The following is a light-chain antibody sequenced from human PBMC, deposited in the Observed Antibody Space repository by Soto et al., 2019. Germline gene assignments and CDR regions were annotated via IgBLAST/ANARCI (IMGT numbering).Light chain of an antibody. J-gene: IGKJ5*01. CDR3: QQYDNSPIT. CDR1: QSISSSF. CDR2: GAS. V-gene: IGKV3-20*01. Sequence: EILLTQSPGILSLSPGERASLSCGASQSISSSFLAWYQQKPGQAPRLLIYGASSRATGIPDRFSGTGSETDFTLTISRLEPEDFAVYYCQQYDNSPITFGQGTRLEI.